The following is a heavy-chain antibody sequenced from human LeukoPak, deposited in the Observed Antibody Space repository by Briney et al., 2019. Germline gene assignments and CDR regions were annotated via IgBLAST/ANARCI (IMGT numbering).Heavy chain of an antibody. J-gene: IGHJ5*02. D-gene: IGHD2-2*02. CDR2: IYTSGST. V-gene: IGHV4-4*07. CDR3: ARDNGYTVEVPAAIRGHWFDP. Sequence: PSETLSLTCTVSGGSISSYYWSWIRQPAGKGLEWIGRIYTSGSTNYNPSLKSRDTMSVDTSKNQFSLKLSSVTAADTAVYYCARDNGYTVEVPAAIRGHWFDPWGQGTLVTVSS. CDR1: GGSISSYY.